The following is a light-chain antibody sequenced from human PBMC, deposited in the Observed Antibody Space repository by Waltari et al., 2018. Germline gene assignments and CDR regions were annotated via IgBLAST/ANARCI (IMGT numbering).Light chain of an antibody. J-gene: IGKJ2*01. CDR2: GAS. V-gene: IGKV3D-15*01. Sequence: EIVMTQSPATLSVSPGASATLSCRASRSVTNNLAWYQQKPGQAPRLLIYGASTRATGIPARFSGSGSGTEFTLTISSLQSEDFAVYYCHQYDNWYTFGQGTKLEIK. CDR3: HQYDNWYT. CDR1: RSVTNN.